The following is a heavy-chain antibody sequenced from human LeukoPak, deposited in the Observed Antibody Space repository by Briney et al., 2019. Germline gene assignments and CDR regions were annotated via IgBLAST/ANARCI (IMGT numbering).Heavy chain of an antibody. J-gene: IGHJ6*02. Sequence: PGGSLRLSCAASGFTFSSYAMSWVRQAPGKGLEWVSAISGSGGSTYYADSVKGRFTISRDNSKNTLYLQMNSLRAEDTAVYYCARVPFYDFWSGYYTTPYYYYGMDVWGQGTTVIVSS. V-gene: IGHV3-23*01. CDR3: ARVPFYDFWSGYYTTPYYYYGMDV. CDR2: ISGSGGST. D-gene: IGHD3-3*01. CDR1: GFTFSSYA.